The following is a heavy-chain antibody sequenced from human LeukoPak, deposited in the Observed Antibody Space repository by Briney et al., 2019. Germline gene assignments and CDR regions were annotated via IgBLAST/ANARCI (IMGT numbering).Heavy chain of an antibody. Sequence: ASVKVSCKASGYTFTSYGISWVRQAPGQGLEWMGWISAYNGNTNYAQKLQGRVTMTTDTSTSTAYMELRSLTSDDTGVYYCARDLLVICRSTHCQKDENWFDPWGQGTLVVVSS. J-gene: IGHJ5*02. CDR1: GYTFTSYG. D-gene: IGHD2-2*01. CDR3: ARDLLVICRSTHCQKDENWFDP. V-gene: IGHV1-18*01. CDR2: ISAYNGNT.